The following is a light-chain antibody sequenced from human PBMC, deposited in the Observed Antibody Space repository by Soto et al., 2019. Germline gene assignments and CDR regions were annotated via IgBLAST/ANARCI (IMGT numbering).Light chain of an antibody. Sequence: DIVMTQSPDSLAVSLGERATINCKSSQNLLYSSNSKNYLAWYQQRPGQPPKLLIYWASTRESGVPDRFSGSGAGRDFTLTIRSLQAEDVAVYYCQQYYGTPPTFGQGTKVEIK. CDR3: QQYYGTPPT. CDR2: WAS. J-gene: IGKJ1*01. V-gene: IGKV4-1*01. CDR1: QNLLYSSNSKNY.